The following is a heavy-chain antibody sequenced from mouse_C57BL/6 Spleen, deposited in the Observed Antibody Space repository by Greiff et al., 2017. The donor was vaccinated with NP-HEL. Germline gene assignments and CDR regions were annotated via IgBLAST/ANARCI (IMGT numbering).Heavy chain of an antibody. D-gene: IGHD1-1*01. V-gene: IGHV1-55*01. Sequence: VQLQQPGAELVKPGASVKMSCKASGYTFTSYWITWVKQRPGQGLEWIGDIYPGSGSTNYNEKFKSKATLTVDTSSSTAYMQLSSLTSEDSAVYYCARRITTVLATNYWGQGTTLTVSS. J-gene: IGHJ2*01. CDR1: GYTFTSYW. CDR2: IYPGSGST. CDR3: ARRITTVLATNY.